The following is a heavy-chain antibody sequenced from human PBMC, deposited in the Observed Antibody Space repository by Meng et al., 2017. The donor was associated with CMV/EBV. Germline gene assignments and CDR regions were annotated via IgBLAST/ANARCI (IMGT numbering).Heavy chain of an antibody. V-gene: IGHV3-21*01. CDR3: ARDLELRPWFDP. Sequence: LTCAASGFTFSSYSMNWVRQAPGKGLEWVSSISSSSSYIYYADSVKGRFTISRDNAKNSLYLQMNSLRAEDTAVYYCARDLELRPWFDPWGQGTLVTVSS. CDR1: GFTFSSYS. D-gene: IGHD1-7*01. CDR2: ISSSSSYI. J-gene: IGHJ5*02.